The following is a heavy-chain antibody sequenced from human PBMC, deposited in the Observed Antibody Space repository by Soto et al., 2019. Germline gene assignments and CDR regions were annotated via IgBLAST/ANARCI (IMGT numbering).Heavy chain of an antibody. CDR1: GFTFSSYA. D-gene: IGHD2-8*02. V-gene: IGHV3-23*01. CDR2: ISGSGGST. CDR3: AKATATGGGAFDI. Sequence: PVGSLRLSCAPSGFTFSSYAMSWVRQAPGKGLEWVSAISGSGGSTYYADSVKGRFSISRDRPKNTVYLQMNSLTAGDTAVYYCAKATATGGGAFDISGQGTMVTVSS. J-gene: IGHJ3*02.